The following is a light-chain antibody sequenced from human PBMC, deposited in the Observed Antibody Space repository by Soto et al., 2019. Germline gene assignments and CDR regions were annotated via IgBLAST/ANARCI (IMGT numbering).Light chain of an antibody. CDR3: QQYYSPLPT. J-gene: IGKJ2*01. CDR2: WAS. Sequence: DIVLTQSPDSLALSLGERATINCKSSQSLFHNSNNKNCLAWYRQKPGQPPELLIYWASTREFGVPDRFSGSGFGTDFTLTLSRLQAEDVAVYYCQQYYSPLPTFGQGTRLEI. CDR1: QSLFHNSNNKNC. V-gene: IGKV4-1*01.